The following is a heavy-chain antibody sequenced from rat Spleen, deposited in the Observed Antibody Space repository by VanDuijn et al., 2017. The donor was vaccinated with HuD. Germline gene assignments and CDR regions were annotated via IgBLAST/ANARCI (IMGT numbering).Heavy chain of an antibody. CDR3: TRDDYYGAVFDS. V-gene: IGHV5-22*01. CDR1: GFTFSDYY. D-gene: IGHD1-6*01. Sequence: EVQLVESGGGLVQPGRSMKLSCAASGFTFSDYYMAWVRQAPKKGLEWVASISYEGSGTYYGDSVKGRFTISRDNAKSTLYLQKNSLRSEETATYYCTRDDYYGAVFDSWGQGVMVTVSS. CDR2: ISYEGSGT. J-gene: IGHJ2*01.